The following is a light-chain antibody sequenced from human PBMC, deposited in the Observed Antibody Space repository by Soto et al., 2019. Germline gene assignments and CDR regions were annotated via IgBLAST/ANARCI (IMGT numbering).Light chain of an antibody. CDR3: QKYSSVSG. CDR2: AAS. Sequence: DIQMTQSPTSLSASVGDRVTITCRASQDIRNFVAWYQQKPGKAPKLLIYAASTLQSGVPSRISGSESGTDFTLTINSLQPEDVATYPCQKYSSVSGFGPGTKVEIK. J-gene: IGKJ3*01. V-gene: IGKV1-27*01. CDR1: QDIRNF.